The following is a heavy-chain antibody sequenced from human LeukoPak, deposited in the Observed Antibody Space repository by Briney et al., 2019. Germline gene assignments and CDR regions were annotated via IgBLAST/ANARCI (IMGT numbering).Heavy chain of an antibody. CDR2: TSYDESNK. V-gene: IGHV3-30*14. Sequence: GGSLRLSCTVSGFTFSSYAMHWVRQAPGKGLEWVAVTSYDESNKYYADSVKGRFTVSRDNYKDTLYLQMNNLRPDDTAVYFCARNFQTFYYDESPFSPPFDDWGKEPRVIVSS. D-gene: IGHD3-22*01. CDR3: ARNFQTFYYDESPFSPPFDD. J-gene: IGHJ4*02. CDR1: GFTFSSYA.